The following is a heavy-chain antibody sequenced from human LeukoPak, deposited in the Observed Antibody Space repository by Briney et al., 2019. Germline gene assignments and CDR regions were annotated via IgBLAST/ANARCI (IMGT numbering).Heavy chain of an antibody. CDR2: ISNTGSPI. V-gene: IGHV3-48*01. CDR1: GLTFSTYG. CDR3: ARGRGEY. J-gene: IGHJ4*02. D-gene: IGHD3-10*01. Sequence: GGSLRLSCVASGLTFSTYGMNWVRQSPGKGLGWVSYISNTGSPIYYADSVKGRFTISRDNAKNSLYLQMNSLRVEDTAMYYCARGRGEYWGQGTLVTVSS.